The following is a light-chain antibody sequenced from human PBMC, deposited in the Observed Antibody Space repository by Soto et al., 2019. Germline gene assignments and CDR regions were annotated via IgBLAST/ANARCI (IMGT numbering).Light chain of an antibody. J-gene: IGKJ1*01. CDR2: GAS. Sequence: EIVLTQSPGTLSLSPGERATLSCRASESVRSSYLAWYPQQPGQAPRLLIYGASTRATGIPDRFTGSGSGTDFTLSVSRLEPEDFAVYFCQQYGSSPATFGQGTKVDIK. V-gene: IGKV3-20*01. CDR1: ESVRSSY. CDR3: QQYGSSPAT.